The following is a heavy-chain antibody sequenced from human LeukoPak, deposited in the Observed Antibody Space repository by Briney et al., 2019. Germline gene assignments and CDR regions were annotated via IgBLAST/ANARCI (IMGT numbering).Heavy chain of an antibody. CDR3: ATGSVRYSASWYSQEGDY. CDR2: INNDGSST. Sequence: SGGSLRLSCAASGFTFSSYWMHWVRQAPGKGLVWVSRINNDGSSTSYADSVKGRFTISRDNAKNTLYLQMNSLRAEDTAVYYRATGSVRYSASWYSQEGDYWGQGTLVTVSS. CDR1: GFTFSSYW. D-gene: IGHD6-13*01. J-gene: IGHJ4*02. V-gene: IGHV3-74*01.